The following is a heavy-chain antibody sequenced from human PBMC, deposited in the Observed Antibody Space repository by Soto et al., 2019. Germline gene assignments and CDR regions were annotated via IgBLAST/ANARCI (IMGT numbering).Heavy chain of an antibody. V-gene: IGHV3-30*03. D-gene: IGHD3-3*01. CDR1: GFTFSDYG. Sequence: QLQLVESGGGVVQPGRSLRLSCAASGFTFSDYGMHWVRQAPGTGLEWVAVISYDGSDKYYADSVKGRFTISRDNSKNRLYLHMISVRAEDTAVYYCAPMERLCDYWGQGTLVTVSS. CDR2: ISYDGSDK. CDR3: APMERLCDY. J-gene: IGHJ4*02.